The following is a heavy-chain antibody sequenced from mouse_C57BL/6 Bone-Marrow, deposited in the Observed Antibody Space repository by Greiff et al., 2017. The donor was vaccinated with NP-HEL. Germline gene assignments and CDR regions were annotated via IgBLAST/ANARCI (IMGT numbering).Heavy chain of an antibody. CDR3: ARRRDSYWYFDV. J-gene: IGHJ1*03. CDR2: ISSGSSTI. Sequence: EVHLVESGGGLVKPGGSLKLSCAASGFTFSDYGMHWVRQAPEKGLEWVAYISSGSSTIYYADTVKGRFTISRDNAKNTLFLQMTRLRSEDTAMYYCARRRDSYWYFDVWGTGTTVTVSS. CDR1: GFTFSDYG. V-gene: IGHV5-17*01.